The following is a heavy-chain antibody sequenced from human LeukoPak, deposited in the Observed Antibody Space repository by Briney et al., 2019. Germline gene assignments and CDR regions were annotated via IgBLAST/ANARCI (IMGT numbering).Heavy chain of an antibody. V-gene: IGHV4-4*02. Sequence: PSGTLSLTCAVSGGSISSSNWWSWVRQPPGKGLEWIGEIYHSGSTNYNPSLKSRVTISVDKSKNQFSLKLSSVTAADTAVYYCARIGGYCSGGSCYYAYDYYYMDVWGKGTTVTVSS. CDR1: GGSISSSNW. CDR3: ARIGGYCSGGSCYYAYDYYYMDV. J-gene: IGHJ6*03. CDR2: IYHSGST. D-gene: IGHD2-15*01.